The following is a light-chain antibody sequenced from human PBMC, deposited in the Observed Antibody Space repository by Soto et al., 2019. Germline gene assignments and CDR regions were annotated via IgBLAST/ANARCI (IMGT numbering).Light chain of an antibody. J-gene: IGKJ4*01. Sequence: DIQMTQSPSSLSASVGDTVTITCQASQDISNYLNWYQQKPGKAPKLLIYDASNLETGVPTRFSGSGSGTDFTFAISSLQPEDIATYYCQQYDNVLLTFGGGTKVEIK. CDR1: QDISNY. V-gene: IGKV1-33*01. CDR2: DAS. CDR3: QQYDNVLLT.